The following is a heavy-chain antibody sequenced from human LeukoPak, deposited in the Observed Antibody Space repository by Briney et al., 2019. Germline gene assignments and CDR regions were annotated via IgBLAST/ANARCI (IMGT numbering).Heavy chain of an antibody. D-gene: IGHD3-22*01. CDR3: AVCYDSSGYYYVGYFQH. CDR1: GYTFTSYD. CDR2: MNPNSGNT. V-gene: IGHV1-8*01. J-gene: IGHJ1*01. Sequence: ASVKVSCKASGYTFTSYDINWVRQATGQGLEWMGWMNPNSGNTDYAQKFQGRVTMTRNTSISTAYMELSSLRSEDTAVYYCAVCYDSSGYYYVGYFQHWGQGTLVTVSS.